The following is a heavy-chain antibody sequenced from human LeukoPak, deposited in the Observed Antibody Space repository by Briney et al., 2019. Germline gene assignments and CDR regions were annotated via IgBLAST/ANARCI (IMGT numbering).Heavy chain of an antibody. D-gene: IGHD2-15*01. CDR2: IKQDGSEK. Sequence: PGGSLRLSCAASGFIFTDYGMHWVRQAPGKGLEWVANIKQDGSEKYYVDSVKGRFTISRDNAKNSLYLQMNSLRAEDTAVYYCARDLLTSADAFDIWGQGTMVTVSS. J-gene: IGHJ3*02. V-gene: IGHV3-7*01. CDR1: GFIFTDYG. CDR3: ARDLLTSADAFDI.